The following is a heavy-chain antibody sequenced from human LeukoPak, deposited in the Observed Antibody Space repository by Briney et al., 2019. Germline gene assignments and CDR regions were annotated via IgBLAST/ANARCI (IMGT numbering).Heavy chain of an antibody. J-gene: IGHJ4*02. V-gene: IGHV4-31*03. CDR3: ARGNYDSSTSDY. Sequence: SETLSLTCTVSGGSISSGGYYWSWIRQHPGKGLEWIGYIYYSGSTYYNPSLKSRVTISVDTSKNQFSLKLSSVTAADTAVYYCARGNYDSSTSDYWGQGTLVTVSS. CDR2: IYYSGST. D-gene: IGHD3-22*01. CDR1: GGSISSGGYY.